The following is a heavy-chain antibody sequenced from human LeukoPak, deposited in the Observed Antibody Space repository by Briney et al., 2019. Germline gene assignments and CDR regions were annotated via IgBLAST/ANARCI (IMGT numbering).Heavy chain of an antibody. CDR2: IYYSGST. Sequence: PSETLSLTCTVSGGSISSYYWSWIRQPPGKGLEWVGYIYYSGSTTYNPSLKSRVTISVDTSKNQFSLKLSSVTAADTAVYYCASVNWLDPSFDYWGQGTLVTVSS. CDR1: GGSISSYY. J-gene: IGHJ4*02. D-gene: IGHD1-1*01. V-gene: IGHV4-59*01. CDR3: ASVNWLDPSFDY.